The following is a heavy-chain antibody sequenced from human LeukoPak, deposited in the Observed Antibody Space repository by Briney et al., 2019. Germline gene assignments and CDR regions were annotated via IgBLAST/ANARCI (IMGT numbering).Heavy chain of an antibody. J-gene: IGHJ3*02. CDR2: IYHSGST. Sequence: SETLSLTCTVSGGSISSGGYYWSWIRQPPGKGLEWIGYIYHSGSTYYNPSLKSRVTISVDRSKNQFSLKLSSVTAADTAVYYCASNIAARRGDAFDIWGQGTMVTVSS. V-gene: IGHV4-30-2*01. CDR3: ASNIAARRGDAFDI. CDR1: GGSISSGGYY. D-gene: IGHD6-6*01.